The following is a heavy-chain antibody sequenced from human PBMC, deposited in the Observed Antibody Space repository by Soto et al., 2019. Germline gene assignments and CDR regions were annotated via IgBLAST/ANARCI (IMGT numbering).Heavy chain of an antibody. D-gene: IGHD3-10*01. Sequence: GASVKVSCKASGFTFSSNDINWVRQAPGQGLQWMGWVNANVAATDSPQRFKGRVTMTWNASISTAYMELSDLKSDDTAVYFCAREVVDGASLWLDPWGQGTLVTVSS. V-gene: IGHV1-8*01. CDR3: AREVVDGASLWLDP. CDR1: GFTFSSND. CDR2: VNANVAAT. J-gene: IGHJ5*02.